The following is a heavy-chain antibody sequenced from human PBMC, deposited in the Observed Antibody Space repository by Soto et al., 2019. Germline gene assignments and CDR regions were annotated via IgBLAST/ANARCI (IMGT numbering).Heavy chain of an antibody. CDR3: ARQGYSYGSYYYYGMDV. J-gene: IGHJ6*02. V-gene: IGHV4-59*08. CDR1: CASISRYY. Sequence: SETLSLTCTLSCASISRYYWSWIRQSPGKGLEWIGYLYNTGSTIYNPSLKSRVTISVDMSKNQFSLKLSSVTAADTAVYYCARQGYSYGSYYYYGMDVWGQGTTVT. D-gene: IGHD5-18*01. CDR2: LYNTGST.